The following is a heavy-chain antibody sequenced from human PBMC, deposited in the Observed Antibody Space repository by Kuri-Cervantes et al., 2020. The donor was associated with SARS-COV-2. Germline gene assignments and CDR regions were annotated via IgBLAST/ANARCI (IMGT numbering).Heavy chain of an antibody. D-gene: IGHD2-21*01. CDR1: GFNFSSYA. Sequence: GESLKISCAASGFNFSSYAMHWVRQAPGKGLEWVTLISYDGINKFYADSVKGRFTVSRDSAKNSLYLQMNSLRGEDTAVYYCARVAGEGPIYYYYMDVWGKGTTVTVSS. CDR2: ISYDGINK. CDR3: ARVAGEGPIYYYYMDV. V-gene: IGHV3-30-3*01. J-gene: IGHJ6*03.